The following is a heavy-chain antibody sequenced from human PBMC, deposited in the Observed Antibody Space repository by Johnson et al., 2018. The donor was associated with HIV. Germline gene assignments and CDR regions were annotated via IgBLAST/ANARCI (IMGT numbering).Heavy chain of an antibody. V-gene: IGHV3-33*06. CDR2: IWYDGSNK. D-gene: IGHD1-26*01. CDR3: GKDDLGWELSHDDAFDI. CDR1: GFTFSSYG. J-gene: IGHJ3*02. Sequence: QVQLVESGGGVVQPGRSLRLSCAASGFTFSSYGMHWVRQAPGKGLEWVAVIWYDGSNKYYADSVKGRFTISRDNSKNTLYLQMNSLRAEETAVYYCGKDDLGWELSHDDAFDIWGQGTMVIVSS.